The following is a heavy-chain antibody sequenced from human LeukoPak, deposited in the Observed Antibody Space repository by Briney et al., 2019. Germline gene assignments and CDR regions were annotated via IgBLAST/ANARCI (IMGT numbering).Heavy chain of an antibody. CDR1: GYTFTNFG. CDR2: ISTYNGNT. CDR3: ATSLWFGELSHYFDY. J-gene: IGHJ4*02. Sequence: ASVKVSCKASGYTFTNFGISWVRQAPGQGLEWMGRISTYNGNTNSAQKFQGRVTMTTDTSTGTAYMELRSLRSDDTAVYYCATSLWFGELSHYFDYWGQGTLVTVSS. V-gene: IGHV1-18*01. D-gene: IGHD3-10*01.